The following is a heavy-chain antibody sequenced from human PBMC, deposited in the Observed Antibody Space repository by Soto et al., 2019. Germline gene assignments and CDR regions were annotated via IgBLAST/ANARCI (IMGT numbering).Heavy chain of an antibody. CDR3: ARTAWHFFDY. CDR2: IYYSGST. J-gene: IGHJ4*02. CDR1: GGSINIVGYY. V-gene: IGHV4-31*03. Sequence: QVQLQGSGPGLVKPSQTLSLTCTVSGGSINIVGYYWSWIRQHPGKGLEWIGYIYYSGSTFYNPSPSRRVTLSFDTSKHQFSLKRHFVTAADTAVYYCARTAWHFFDYWGQGTLVTVSS. D-gene: IGHD3-3*02.